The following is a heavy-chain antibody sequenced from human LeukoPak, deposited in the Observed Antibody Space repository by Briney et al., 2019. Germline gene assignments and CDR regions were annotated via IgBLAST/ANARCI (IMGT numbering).Heavy chain of an antibody. V-gene: IGHV3-53*01. CDR1: AFTVSSNY. D-gene: IGHD5-18*01. CDR2: IYSGGST. CDR3: ARGGYSYGNYYWYFDL. Sequence: PGGSLRLSCAASAFTVSSNYMSWVRQAPGKGLEWVSFIYSGGSTYYADSVKGRFTISRDNSKNTLYLQMNSLRAGDTAVYYCARGGYSYGNYYWYFDLWGRGTLVTVSS. J-gene: IGHJ2*01.